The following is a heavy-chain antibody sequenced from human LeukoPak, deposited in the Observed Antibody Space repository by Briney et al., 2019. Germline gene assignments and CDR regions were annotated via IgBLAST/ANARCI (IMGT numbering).Heavy chain of an antibody. D-gene: IGHD6-25*01. CDR2: TYTSGST. V-gene: IGHV4-61*02. CDR3: ARDKDDSSVPLDP. J-gene: IGHJ5*02. CDR1: GGSISSGGYY. Sequence: SETLSLTCTVSGGSISSGGYYWSWIRQPAGKGLEWIGRTYTSGSTNYNPSLKSRVTMSVDTSKNQFSLKLSSVTAADTAVYYCARDKDDSSVPLDPWGQGTLVTVSS.